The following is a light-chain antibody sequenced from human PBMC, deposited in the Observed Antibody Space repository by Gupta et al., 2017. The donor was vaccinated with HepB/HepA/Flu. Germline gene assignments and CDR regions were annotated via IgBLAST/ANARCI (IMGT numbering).Light chain of an antibody. V-gene: IGKV3-11*01. Sequence: VLTQSPATLSLSPGERATLSCRASQSVSSYLAWYQQKPGQAPRLLIYDASNRATGIPARFSGSGSGTDVTRTISSLEPEDFAVYDCQQRSNWPPLTFGGGTKVEIK. CDR3: QQRSNWPPLT. CDR1: QSVSSY. J-gene: IGKJ4*01. CDR2: DAS.